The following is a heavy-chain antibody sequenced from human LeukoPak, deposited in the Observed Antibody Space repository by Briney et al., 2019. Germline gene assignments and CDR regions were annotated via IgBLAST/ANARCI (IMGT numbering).Heavy chain of an antibody. V-gene: IGHV4-4*02. CDR2: IYHSGST. CDR3: TALIDSSGYYPFDY. Sequence: QPSGTLSLTCAVSGGSISSSNWWSWVRQPPGKGLEWIGEIYHSGSTNYNPSLKSRVTISVDKSKNQFSLKLSSVTAADTAVYYCTALIDSSGYYPFDYWGQGTLVTVPS. J-gene: IGHJ4*02. CDR1: GGSISSSNW. D-gene: IGHD3-22*01.